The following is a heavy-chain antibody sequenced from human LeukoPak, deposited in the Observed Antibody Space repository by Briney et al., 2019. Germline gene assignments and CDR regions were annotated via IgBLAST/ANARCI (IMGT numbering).Heavy chain of an antibody. J-gene: IGHJ4*02. CDR1: GYTFTSYG. V-gene: IGHV1-18*01. CDR3: ARGPGRYSSGWYNDY. D-gene: IGHD6-19*01. Sequence: ASVKVSCKASGYTFTSYGISWVRQAPGQGLEWMGWIGAYNGNTNYAQKFQGRVTITADKSTSTAYMELSSLRSEDTAVYYCARGPGRYSSGWYNDYWGQGTLVTVSS. CDR2: IGAYNGNT.